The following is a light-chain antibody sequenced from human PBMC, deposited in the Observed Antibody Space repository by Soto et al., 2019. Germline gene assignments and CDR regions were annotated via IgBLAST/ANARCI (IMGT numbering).Light chain of an antibody. V-gene: IGLV2-14*01. Sequence: QSALTQPASVSGSPGQSITISCSGTSSDVGGYKYVSWYQLHPGKAPKLMIYEVSNRPSGISNRFSASKSGNTASLTISGLQAEDEADYYCCSSSGVTTWIFGGGTKLTVL. CDR3: CSSSGVTTWI. CDR1: SSDVGGYKY. CDR2: EVS. J-gene: IGLJ3*02.